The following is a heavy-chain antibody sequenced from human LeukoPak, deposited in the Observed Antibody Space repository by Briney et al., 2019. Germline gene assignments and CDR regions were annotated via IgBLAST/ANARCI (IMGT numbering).Heavy chain of an antibody. V-gene: IGHV3-21*01. Sequence: GGSLRLSCAASGFTFSSYSMTWVRQAPGKGLEWVSSISSSSSYIYYADSVKGRFTISRDNAKNSLYLQMNSLRAEDTAVYYCARDLDYYDSSGYYYGMDVWGQGTTVTVSS. J-gene: IGHJ6*02. CDR3: ARDLDYYDSSGYYYGMDV. D-gene: IGHD3-22*01. CDR1: GFTFSSYS. CDR2: ISSSSSYI.